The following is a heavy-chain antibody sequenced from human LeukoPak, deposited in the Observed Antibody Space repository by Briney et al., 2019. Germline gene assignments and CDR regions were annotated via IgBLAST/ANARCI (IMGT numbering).Heavy chain of an antibody. D-gene: IGHD1-26*01. CDR2: ISPRSETI. CDR3: ARIDGPTVFTYYMDL. J-gene: IGHJ6*03. V-gene: IGHV3-48*04. CDR1: GFSFNRRG. Sequence: GGSLRLSCAPSGFSFNRRGMNWVRHPPGKGVEWVSYISPRSETIYYAESVKGRFTVSRDDSKDSLYLQMHTLRAEDTAVYYCARIDGPTVFTYYMDLWGKGTTVTVAS.